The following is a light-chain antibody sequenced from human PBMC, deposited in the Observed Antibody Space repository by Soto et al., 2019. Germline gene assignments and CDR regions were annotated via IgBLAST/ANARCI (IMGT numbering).Light chain of an antibody. J-gene: IGKJ1*01. CDR2: DAS. CDR3: QQSYSTPRT. V-gene: IGKV1-5*01. Sequence: DIQMTQSPSTLSASVVDRVTITFRASQSIRSWLAWYQQKPGKAPKVLIYDASSLASGVPSRFSGSGSGTEFTLTISSLQPEDFATYYCQQSYSTPRTFGQGTKVDIK. CDR1: QSIRSW.